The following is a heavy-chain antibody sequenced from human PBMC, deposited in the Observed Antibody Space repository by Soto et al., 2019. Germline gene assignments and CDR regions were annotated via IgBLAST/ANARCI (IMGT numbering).Heavy chain of an antibody. J-gene: IGHJ6*02. Sequence: GGSLRLSCAASGFTFSSYAMSWVRQAPGKGLEWVSAFRGDGTGAHYADSVKGRLTISRDNSKNTLYLEMHSLRGEDTAVYYCARDLAGRYCGRDCPNGMDVWGPGTTVTVSS. CDR2: FRGDGTGA. D-gene: IGHD2-21*02. CDR1: GFTFSSYA. V-gene: IGHV3-23*01. CDR3: ARDLAGRYCGRDCPNGMDV.